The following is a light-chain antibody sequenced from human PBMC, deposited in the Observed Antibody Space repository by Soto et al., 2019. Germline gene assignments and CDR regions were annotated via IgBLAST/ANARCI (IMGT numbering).Light chain of an antibody. J-gene: IGKJ5*01. CDR3: QQRHMWPIT. V-gene: IGKV3-11*01. Sequence: EIVFTQSPATLSLSPGERATLSCRASQSVSSNLAWYQQKPGQAPRLLIYGASTRATGIPARFSGSGSGTDFTLTISSLEPEDSAVYYCQQRHMWPITFGQGTRLEIK. CDR1: QSVSSN. CDR2: GAS.